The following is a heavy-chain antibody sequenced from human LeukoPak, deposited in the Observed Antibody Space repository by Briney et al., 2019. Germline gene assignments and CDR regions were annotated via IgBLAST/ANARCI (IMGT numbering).Heavy chain of an antibody. CDR1: GGSISSSSYH. Sequence: SETPSLTCTVSGGSISSSSYHWGWIRQPPGEGLEWIGTNYYTGITYYNPSLKSRVTISVDTSNNQLSLKLTSVTAADTAVYYCARDRYGDGFAHFDYWGQGALVIVSS. V-gene: IGHV4-39*02. D-gene: IGHD5-24*01. J-gene: IGHJ4*02. CDR3: ARDRYGDGFAHFDY. CDR2: NYYTGIT.